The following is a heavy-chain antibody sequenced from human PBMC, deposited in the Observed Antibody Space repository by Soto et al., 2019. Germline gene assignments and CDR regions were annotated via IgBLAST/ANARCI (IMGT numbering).Heavy chain of an antibody. J-gene: IGHJ2*01. V-gene: IGHV4-34*02. D-gene: IGHD6-19*01. CDR3: AREGLWLDYWYFDL. CDR2: INHSGSA. Sequence: QVQLQQWGAGVLKPSETLSLTCAVNGGSFTAYQWSWIRQAPGKGLEWIGKINHSGSAIYNPSLKSRVTISVDTSQNQFSLKLRSLTGADTVVYYCAREGLWLDYWYFDLWGRGTLVTVSS. CDR1: GGSFTAYQ.